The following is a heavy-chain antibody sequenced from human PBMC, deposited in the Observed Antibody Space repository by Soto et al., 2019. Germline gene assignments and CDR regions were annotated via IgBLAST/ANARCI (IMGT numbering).Heavy chain of an antibody. V-gene: IGHV4-59*07. J-gene: IGHJ4*02. CDR1: GDCISTLY. Sequence: KHSDSLSLTSTVCGDCISTLYWGWMRQSPGKELEWIGYVYYTGSTNYNPSLKSRVTISVDRSKNQFSLKLTSANAADTAVYYCARGRTVRNYADDSSDYFYFFDYWGQGTQVTVSS. D-gene: IGHD3-22*01. CDR2: VYYTGST. CDR3: ARGRTVRNYADDSSDYFYFFDY.